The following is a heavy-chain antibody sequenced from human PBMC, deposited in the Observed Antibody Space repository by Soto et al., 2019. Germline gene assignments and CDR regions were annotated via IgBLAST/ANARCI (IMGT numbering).Heavy chain of an antibody. CDR2: IGGSGRDT. CDR3: AKEDVGATRH. CDR1: GFPFSDYA. J-gene: IGHJ4*02. Sequence: DVRLLDSGGGLVQPGGSLRLLCAASGFPFSDYAMSWVRQAPGKGLEWVSVIGGSGRDTYYADSVKDRFIISRDNSKNTVTLQMNGLRADYTALYYCAKEDVGATRHWGQGTLVIVSP. D-gene: IGHD1-26*01. V-gene: IGHV3-23*01.